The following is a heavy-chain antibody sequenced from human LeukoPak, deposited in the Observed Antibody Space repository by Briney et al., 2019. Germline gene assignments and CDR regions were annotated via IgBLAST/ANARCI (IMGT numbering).Heavy chain of an antibody. CDR1: GYTFSNYY. Sequence: ASVKVSCKASGYTFSNYYMHWVRQAPGQGLEWMGIINPSGGSTSYAQKFQGRVTMTRDTSTSIVYMELSSLKSEDTAVYYCARGAQSPRGRFDPWGQGTLVTVSS. J-gene: IGHJ5*02. V-gene: IGHV1-46*01. CDR2: INPSGGST. D-gene: IGHD3-16*01. CDR3: ARGAQSPRGRFDP.